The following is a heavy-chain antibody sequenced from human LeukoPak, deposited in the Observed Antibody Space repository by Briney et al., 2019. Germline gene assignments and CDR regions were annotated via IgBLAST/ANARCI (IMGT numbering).Heavy chain of an antibody. Sequence: SETLSLTCTVSGGSISSSSYYWGWIRQPPGKELEWIGSIYYSGSTYYNPSLKSRVTISVDTSKNQFSLKLSSVTAADTAVYYCARGLQAYSSSWYALVNWFGPWGQGTLVTVSS. J-gene: IGHJ5*02. D-gene: IGHD6-13*01. CDR2: IYYSGST. CDR1: GGSISSSSYY. V-gene: IGHV4-39*01. CDR3: ARGLQAYSSSWYALVNWFGP.